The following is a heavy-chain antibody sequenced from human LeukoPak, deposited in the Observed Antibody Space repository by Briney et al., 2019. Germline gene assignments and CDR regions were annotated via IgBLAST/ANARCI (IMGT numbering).Heavy chain of an antibody. Sequence: EGSLRLSCAAAGFTVSSNYMSWVRQAPGKGLEWVSVIYTGGGTYYADSVKGRFTISRDNSKNTLFLQMNSLRAEDTAVYYCARMAYCGGDCYYYYYYGMDVWGQGTTVTVSS. CDR1: GFTVSSNY. D-gene: IGHD2-21*02. CDR3: ARMAYCGGDCYYYYYYGMDV. J-gene: IGHJ6*02. CDR2: IYTGGGT. V-gene: IGHV3-53*01.